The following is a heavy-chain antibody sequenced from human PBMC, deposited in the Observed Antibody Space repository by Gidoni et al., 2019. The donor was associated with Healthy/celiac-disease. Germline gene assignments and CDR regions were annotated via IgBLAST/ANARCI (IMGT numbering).Heavy chain of an antibody. CDR2: IYYSGST. V-gene: IGHV4-59*01. J-gene: IGHJ4*02. D-gene: IGHD6-6*01. CDR1: GGSISSYY. Sequence: QVQLQESGSGLVKPSEHLSLTCTVPGGSISSYYWSWIRQPPGKGLEWLGYIYYSGSTNYNPTLKIRVTISVDTTKNQFSLKMSSVTAADTAVYYCARAFRSSSDFCYWGQGTLVTVSS. CDR3: ARAFRSSSDFCY.